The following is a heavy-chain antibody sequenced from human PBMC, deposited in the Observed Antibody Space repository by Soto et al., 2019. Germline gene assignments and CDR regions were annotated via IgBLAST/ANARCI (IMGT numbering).Heavy chain of an antibody. D-gene: IGHD5-12*01. J-gene: IGHJ4*02. Sequence: LRLSCGASGFTFTTYAMSWVRQAPGKGLEWVSVISGSGGSTYYADSVKGRFTISRDNSKNTLYLQMNSLRAEDTAVYYCAKANSGYDPFDYWGQGTLVTVSS. CDR1: GFTFTTYA. CDR2: ISGSGGST. V-gene: IGHV3-23*01. CDR3: AKANSGYDPFDY.